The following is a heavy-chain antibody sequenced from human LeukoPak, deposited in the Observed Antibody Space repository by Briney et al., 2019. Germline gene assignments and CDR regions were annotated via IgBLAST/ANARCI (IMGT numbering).Heavy chain of an antibody. CDR2: MNPNSGNT. V-gene: IGHV1-8*01. CDR3: ARARHMITFGGVIVIPHLFDY. Sequence: GASVKVSCKASGYTFTSYDINWVRQATGQGLEWMGWMNPNSGNTGYAQKFQGRVTMTRDTSISTAYMELSRLRSDDTAVYYCARARHMITFGGVIVIPHLFDYWGQGTLVTVSS. J-gene: IGHJ4*02. CDR1: GYTFTSYD. D-gene: IGHD3-16*02.